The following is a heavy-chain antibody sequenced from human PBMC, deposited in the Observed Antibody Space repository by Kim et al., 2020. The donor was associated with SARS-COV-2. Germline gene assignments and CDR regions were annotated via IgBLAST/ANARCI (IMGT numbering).Heavy chain of an antibody. CDR2: IWDDETNE. Sequence: GGSLRLSCAASGFSFNTFAMHWVRQAPGKGLEWVAIIWDDETNEHYTDSVKGRFTISRDNSKNTLYLQMNSLRAEDTAIYYCARAKGGDASQYFDYWGQGTLVTVSS. CDR3: ARAKGGDASQYFDY. J-gene: IGHJ4*02. D-gene: IGHD2-21*02. V-gene: IGHV3-33*08. CDR1: GFSFNTFA.